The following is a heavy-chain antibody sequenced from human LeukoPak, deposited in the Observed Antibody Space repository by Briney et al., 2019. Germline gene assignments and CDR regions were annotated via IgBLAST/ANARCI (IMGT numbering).Heavy chain of an antibody. J-gene: IGHJ3*02. Sequence: PGGSLRLSCAASGFTFSNFWMHWVRQAPGKGLVWVALIYGDGSFTRYADSVKGRFTISRDDSRSAVDLQLSSLRPDDTAVYYCAREGHTSGYCGCFDNWGQGTAVAVSS. V-gene: IGHV3-74*01. CDR1: GFTFSNFW. CDR3: AREGHTSGYCGCFDN. CDR2: IYGDGSFT. D-gene: IGHD3-22*01.